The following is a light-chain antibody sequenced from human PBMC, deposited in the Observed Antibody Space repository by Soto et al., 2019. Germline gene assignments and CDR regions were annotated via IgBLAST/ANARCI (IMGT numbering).Light chain of an antibody. CDR2: GAS. V-gene: IGKV3-20*01. Sequence: EILLTQSPGTLSLSPGERATLSCRASQSVSSSYLAWYQQKPGQAPRRLIYGASSRATGIPDRFSGSGSGTDFTLTISRLEPEDFAVYYCQQYGSSPHFGQGTRLEIK. J-gene: IGKJ5*01. CDR1: QSVSSSY. CDR3: QQYGSSPH.